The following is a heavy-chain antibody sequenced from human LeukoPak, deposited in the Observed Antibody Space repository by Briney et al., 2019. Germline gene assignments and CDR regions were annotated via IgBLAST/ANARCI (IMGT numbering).Heavy chain of an antibody. D-gene: IGHD3-22*01. Sequence: PVASVKVSCKASGYTFTGYYMHWVRQAPGQGLEWMGWINPNSGGTNYAQKFQGRVTMTRDTSISTAYMGLSRLRSDDTAVYYCARDKYYDSSGYYYGTFDYWGQGTLVTVSS. J-gene: IGHJ4*02. CDR1: GYTFTGYY. CDR3: ARDKYYDSSGYYYGTFDY. CDR2: INPNSGGT. V-gene: IGHV1-2*02.